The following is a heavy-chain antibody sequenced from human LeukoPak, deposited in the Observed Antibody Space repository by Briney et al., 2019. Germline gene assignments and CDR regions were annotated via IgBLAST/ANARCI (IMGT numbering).Heavy chain of an antibody. CDR1: GYSFTSYW. Sequence: GESLKISCKGSGYSFTSYWIGWVRQMPGKGLEWMGVIYPGDSDTRYSPSFQGQVTISADKSISTAYLQWSSLKASDTAMYYCARPGYYDSSGYYPRDYWGQGTLVTVSS. CDR3: ARPGYYDSSGYYPRDY. D-gene: IGHD3-22*01. CDR2: IYPGDSDT. V-gene: IGHV5-51*01. J-gene: IGHJ4*02.